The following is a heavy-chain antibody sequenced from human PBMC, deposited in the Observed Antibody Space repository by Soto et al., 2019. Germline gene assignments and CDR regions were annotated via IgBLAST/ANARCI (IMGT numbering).Heavy chain of an antibody. J-gene: IGHJ4*02. Sequence: TLSLPCTVSGGSISSGGYYWSSIRQHPGKGLEWIGYIYYSGSTYYNPSLKSRVTISVDTSKNQFSLKLSSVTAADTAVYYCARTGSSWPRYFDYWGQGTLVTVSS. CDR2: IYYSGST. V-gene: IGHV4-31*03. CDR3: ARTGSSWPRYFDY. D-gene: IGHD6-13*01. CDR1: GGSISSGGYY.